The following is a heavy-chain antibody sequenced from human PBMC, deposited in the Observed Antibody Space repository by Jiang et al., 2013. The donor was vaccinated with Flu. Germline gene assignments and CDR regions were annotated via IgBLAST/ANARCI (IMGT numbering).Heavy chain of an antibody. CDR2: FDPTDSYV. D-gene: IGHD2-15*01. CDR1: GYNFTNYW. CDR3: ARLRGGSLDL. V-gene: IGHV5-10-1*01. Sequence: GAEVKKPGESLRISCEASGYNFTNYWISWVRQMPGKGLEWMGRFDPTDSYVNYSPSFRGHVTISGDKSVTTAYLQWSSLKASDTAIYYCARLRGGSLDLWGQGTLVTVSS. J-gene: IGHJ5*02.